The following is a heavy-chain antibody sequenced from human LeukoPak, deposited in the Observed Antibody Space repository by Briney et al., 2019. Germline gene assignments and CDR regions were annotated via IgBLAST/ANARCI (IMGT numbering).Heavy chain of an antibody. Sequence: GGSLRLSCAASGFTFSSFWMSWVRQAPGKGLEWVAKIHKDGSEKHYVDSVKGRFTISRDNAENSVFLQMNSLRADDTAVYYCVREGGSAINWFDPWGQGTLVTVSS. D-gene: IGHD2-2*01. CDR3: VREGGSAINWFDP. CDR2: IHKDGSEK. V-gene: IGHV3-7*03. CDR1: GFTFSSFW. J-gene: IGHJ5*02.